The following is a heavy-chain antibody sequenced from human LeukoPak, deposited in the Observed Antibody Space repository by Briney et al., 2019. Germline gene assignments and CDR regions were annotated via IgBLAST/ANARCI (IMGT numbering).Heavy chain of an antibody. CDR1: GYTFTSYG. V-gene: IGHV1-18*01. Sequence: GASVKVSCKASGYTFTSYGISWVRQAPGQGLEWMGWISAYNGKTNYAQKLQGRVTMTTDTSTSTAYIEMRSLRSDDTAVYYCARTYLQWLVMLGVDYWGQGTLVTVSS. CDR2: ISAYNGKT. CDR3: ARTYLQWLVMLGVDY. J-gene: IGHJ4*02. D-gene: IGHD6-19*01.